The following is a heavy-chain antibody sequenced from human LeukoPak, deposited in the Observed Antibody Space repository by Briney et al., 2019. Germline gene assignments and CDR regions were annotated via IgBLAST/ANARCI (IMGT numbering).Heavy chain of an antibody. D-gene: IGHD4-17*01. V-gene: IGHV4-59*12. J-gene: IGHJ4*02. CDR3: ATFFYGDYDFIVDY. CDR1: GGSISSYY. CDR2: IYYSGST. Sequence: SETLSLTCTVSGGSISSYYWSWIRQPPGKGLEWIGYIYYSGSTYYNPSLKSRVTISVDTSKNQFSLKLSSVTAADTAVYYCATFFYGDYDFIVDYWGQGTLVTVSS.